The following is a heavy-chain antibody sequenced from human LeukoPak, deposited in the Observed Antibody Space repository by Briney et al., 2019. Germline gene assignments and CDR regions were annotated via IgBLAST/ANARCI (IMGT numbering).Heavy chain of an antibody. CDR3: AKDWNPGIAVAGSYFDY. Sequence: GGSLRLSCAASDFTFSTYTMNWVRQAPGKGLEWVSSIGNVGSFIFYAGSVKGRFTISRDNAKNSLYLQMNSLRAEDTAVYYCAKDWNPGIAVAGSYFDYWGQGTLVTVSS. V-gene: IGHV3-21*01. CDR2: IGNVGSFI. D-gene: IGHD6-19*01. CDR1: DFTFSTYT. J-gene: IGHJ4*02.